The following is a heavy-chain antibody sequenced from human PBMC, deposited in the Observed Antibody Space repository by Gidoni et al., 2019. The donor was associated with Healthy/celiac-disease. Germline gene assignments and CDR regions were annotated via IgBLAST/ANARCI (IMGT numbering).Heavy chain of an antibody. V-gene: IGHV3-33*01. CDR2: IWYDGSNK. D-gene: IGHD1-26*01. J-gene: IGHJ4*02. Sequence: HVQLVESGVGVVQPGRSLRLSCAASGFTFSSYGMHWVRQAPGKGLEWVAVIWYDGSNKYYADSVKGRFTISRDNSKNTLYLQMNSLRAEDTAVYYCARGGWELPFDYWGQGTLVTVSS. CDR3: ARGGWELPFDY. CDR1: GFTFSSYG.